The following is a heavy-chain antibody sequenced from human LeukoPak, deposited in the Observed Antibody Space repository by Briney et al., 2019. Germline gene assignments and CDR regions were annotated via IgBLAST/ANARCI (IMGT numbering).Heavy chain of an antibody. D-gene: IGHD1-26*01. CDR1: GFTFSSYA. Sequence: GGSLRLSCSASGFTFSSYAMHWVRQAPGKGLEYVSAISSNGGSTYYADSVKGRFTISRDNSKNTLYPQMSSLRAEDTAVYYCVKSRVGATDYFDYWGQGTLVTVSS. V-gene: IGHV3-64D*09. CDR2: ISSNGGST. CDR3: VKSRVGATDYFDY. J-gene: IGHJ4*02.